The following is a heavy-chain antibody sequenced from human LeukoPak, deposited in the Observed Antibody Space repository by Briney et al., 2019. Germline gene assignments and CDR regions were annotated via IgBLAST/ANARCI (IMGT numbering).Heavy chain of an antibody. D-gene: IGHD6-13*01. CDR1: GFTFSSYA. CDR3: AKDYDVGSSDWYRFFDY. J-gene: IGHJ4*02. V-gene: IGHV3-23*01. CDR2: ISGSGGTT. Sequence: GGSLRLFCAASGFTFSSYAMSWVRQAPGEGLEWVSTISGSGGTTYYADSVKGRFTISRDNSKNTLYLQMNSLRAEDTAVYFCAKDYDVGSSDWYRFFDYWGQGTLVTVSS.